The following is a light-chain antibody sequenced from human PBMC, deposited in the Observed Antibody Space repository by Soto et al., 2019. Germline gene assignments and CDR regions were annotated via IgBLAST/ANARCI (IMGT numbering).Light chain of an antibody. Sequence: DIQMTQSPSSLSASVGDRVTITCRASQSIRSYLTWCQQKPGKAPKLLIYAASSLQSGVPSRFSGSGSGTDFTLTISRLQPEDFDTYYCQQSYSTPYTFGQGTKLEIK. CDR2: AAS. CDR3: QQSYSTPYT. J-gene: IGKJ2*01. CDR1: QSIRSY. V-gene: IGKV1-39*01.